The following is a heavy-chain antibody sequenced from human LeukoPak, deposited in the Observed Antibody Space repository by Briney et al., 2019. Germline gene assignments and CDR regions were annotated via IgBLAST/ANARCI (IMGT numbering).Heavy chain of an antibody. V-gene: IGHV1-69*04. CDR3: ARERADSSGYYIFDY. D-gene: IGHD3-22*01. J-gene: IGHJ4*02. CDR2: IIPIFGIA. CDR1: GGTFSSYA. Sequence: AASVKVSCKASGGTFSSYAISWVRQAPGQGLEWMGRIIPIFGIANYAQKFQGRVTITADKSTSTAYMELSSPRSEDTAVYYCARERADSSGYYIFDYWGQGTLVTVSS.